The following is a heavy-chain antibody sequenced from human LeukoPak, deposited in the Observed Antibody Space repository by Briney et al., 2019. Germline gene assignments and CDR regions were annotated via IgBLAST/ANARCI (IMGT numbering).Heavy chain of an antibody. D-gene: IGHD2-21*02. CDR3: ARHAPTANWFDP. CDR1: GCSISSSSHY. Sequence: PSETLSLTCTVSGCSISSSSHYWGWIRPPPGKGLEWIGSIYYSGSTYYNPSHKNRVTISVDTSKTQFSLKLSSVTAADTAVYYCARHAPTANWFDPWGQVTLVTVSS. V-gene: IGHV4-39*01. CDR2: IYYSGST. J-gene: IGHJ5*02.